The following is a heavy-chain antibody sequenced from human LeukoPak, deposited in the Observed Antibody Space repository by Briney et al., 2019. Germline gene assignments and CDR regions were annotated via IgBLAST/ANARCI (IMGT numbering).Heavy chain of an antibody. V-gene: IGHV1-2*02. CDR3: ASSKAYDSSGYYETTCFDY. J-gene: IGHJ4*02. D-gene: IGHD3-22*01. CDR2: INPNSGGT. Sequence: ASVKVSCKAAGYTFTGYYMHGVGQAPGQGLEWMGWINPNSGGTNYAQKFQGRVTITRDTSIRKDYMEVRRQRSDDTAVYYCASSKAYDSSGYYETTCFDYWGQGTLVTVSS. CDR1: GYTFTGYY.